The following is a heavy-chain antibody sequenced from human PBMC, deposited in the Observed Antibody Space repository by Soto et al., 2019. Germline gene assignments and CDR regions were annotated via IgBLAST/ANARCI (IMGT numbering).Heavy chain of an antibody. Sequence: QVQLVESGGGVVQPGRSLRLSCAASGFTFSSYAMHWVRQAPGKGLEWVAVISYDGSNKYYADSVRGRFTISRDNSKNTLYLQMNSLRAEDTAVYYCARDRNWNYCFSNYYYGMDVWGQGTTVTVSS. CDR3: ARDRNWNYCFSNYYYGMDV. CDR1: GFTFSSYA. V-gene: IGHV3-30-3*01. CDR2: ISYDGSNK. J-gene: IGHJ6*02. D-gene: IGHD1-7*01.